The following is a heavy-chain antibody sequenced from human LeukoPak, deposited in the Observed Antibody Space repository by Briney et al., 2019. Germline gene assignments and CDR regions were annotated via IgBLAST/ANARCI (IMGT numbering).Heavy chain of an antibody. J-gene: IGHJ4*02. D-gene: IGHD3-10*01. CDR2: INPNSGGT. CDR3: ARDSITMVRGVSPFGY. V-gene: IGHV1-2*06. Sequence: ASVKVSCKASGYTFTGYYMHWVRQAPGQGLEWMGPINPNSGGTNYAQKFQGRVTMTRDTSISTAYMELSRLRSDGTAVYYCARDSITMVRGVSPFGYWGQGTLVTVSS. CDR1: GYTFTGYY.